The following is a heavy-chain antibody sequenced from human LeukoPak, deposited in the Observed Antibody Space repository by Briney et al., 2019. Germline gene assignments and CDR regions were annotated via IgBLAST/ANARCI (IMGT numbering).Heavy chain of an antibody. Sequence: RAGGSLRLSCAASGLIFSNYWMHWVRQAPGKGLVWVSRINSDGSSTIYADSVKGRFTISRDNAKNTVVLQMNSLSAEDTAVYYCATGGAQYYDYWGQGTVVTVSS. J-gene: IGHJ4*02. CDR3: ATGGAQYYDY. CDR2: INSDGSST. CDR1: GLIFSNYW. D-gene: IGHD3-10*01. V-gene: IGHV3-74*01.